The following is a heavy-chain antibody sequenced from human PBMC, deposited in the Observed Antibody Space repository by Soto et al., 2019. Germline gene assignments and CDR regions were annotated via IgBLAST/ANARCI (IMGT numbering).Heavy chain of an antibody. J-gene: IGHJ4*02. CDR2: INHSGST. CDR3: ARGDRGIVVVPAAYFDY. Sequence: QVQLQQWGAGLLKPSETLSLTCAVYGGSFSGYYWSWIRQPPGKGLEWIGEINHSGSTNYNPSLKSRVTISVDTSKNQFSLKLSSVTAADTAVYYCARGDRGIVVVPAAYFDYWGQGTLVTVSS. CDR1: GGSFSGYY. D-gene: IGHD2-2*01. V-gene: IGHV4-34*01.